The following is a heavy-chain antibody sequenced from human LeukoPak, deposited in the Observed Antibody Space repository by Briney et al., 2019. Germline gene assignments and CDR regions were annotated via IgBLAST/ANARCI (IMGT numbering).Heavy chain of an antibody. D-gene: IGHD3-10*01. CDR1: GFILSTSE. Sequence: GGSLRLSCVASGFILSTSEMNWVRQAPGRVLEWVSFIASDGTIYYADSVKGRFTLSRDNAKNSLYLQMNSLRAEDTAVYYCARVRSRYYGSGSYYAFDIWGQGTMVTVSS. CDR2: IASDGTI. V-gene: IGHV3-48*03. CDR3: ARVRSRYYGSGSYYAFDI. J-gene: IGHJ3*02.